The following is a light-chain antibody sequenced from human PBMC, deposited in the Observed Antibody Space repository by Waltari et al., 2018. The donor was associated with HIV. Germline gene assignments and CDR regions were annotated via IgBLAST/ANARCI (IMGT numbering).Light chain of an antibody. CDR1: SSNIGSNY. CDR3: AAWDDGLSGPV. J-gene: IGLJ3*02. CDR2: RTN. V-gene: IGLV1-47*01. Sequence: QSVLTQPPSASGTPGQRVTISCSGSSSNIGSNYVYWYQQLQGTAPKLLIYRTNRRPSGVPARFSGAKSGTSASLAITGRRSEEEADYYCAAWDDGLSGPVFGGGTKLTVL.